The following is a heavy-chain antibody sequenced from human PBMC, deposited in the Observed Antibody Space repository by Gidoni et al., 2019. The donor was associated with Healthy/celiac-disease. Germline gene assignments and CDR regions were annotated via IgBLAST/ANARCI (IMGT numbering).Heavy chain of an antibody. V-gene: IGHV1-69*01. D-gene: IGHD5-18*01. CDR2: IIPIFGTA. CDR3: ARDLRWGSYGPSDY. Sequence: QVQLVQSGAEVKKLGSSVKVSCKASGGTFSSYAISWVRQAPGQGLEWMGGIIPIFGTANYAQKFQGRVTITADESTSTAYMELSSLRSEDTAVYYCARDLRWGSYGPSDYWGQGTLVTVSS. CDR1: GGTFSSYA. J-gene: IGHJ4*02.